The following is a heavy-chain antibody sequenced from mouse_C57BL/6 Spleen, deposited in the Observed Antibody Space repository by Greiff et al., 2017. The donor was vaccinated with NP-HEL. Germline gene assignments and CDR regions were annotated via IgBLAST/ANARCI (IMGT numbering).Heavy chain of an antibody. D-gene: IGHD2-4*01. V-gene: IGHV1-54*01. CDR2: INPGSGGT. J-gene: IGHJ2*01. CDR3: ARYYDYSDY. CDR1: GYAFTNYL. Sequence: QVQLQQSGAELVRPGTSVKVSCKASGYAFTNYLIEWVKQRPGQGLEWIGVINPGSGGTNYNEKFKGKATLTADKSSSTAYMQLSSLTSEDSAVYFCARYYDYSDYWGQGTTLTVSS.